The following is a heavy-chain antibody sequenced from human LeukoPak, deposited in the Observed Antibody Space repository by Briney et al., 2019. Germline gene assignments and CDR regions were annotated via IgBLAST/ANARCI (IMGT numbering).Heavy chain of an antibody. V-gene: IGHV4-4*07. CDR3: ARDLDYGPRNWFDP. J-gene: IGHJ5*02. D-gene: IGHD4-17*01. CDR1: GGSISTYY. CDR2: ISTTGGT. Sequence: SETLSLTCTVSGGSISTYYWSWIRQPAGKGLEWIGRISTTGGTIYNPSLKSRVTVSVDTSKNQFFLKLSSVTAADTAVYYCARDLDYGPRNWFDPWGQGTLVIVSS.